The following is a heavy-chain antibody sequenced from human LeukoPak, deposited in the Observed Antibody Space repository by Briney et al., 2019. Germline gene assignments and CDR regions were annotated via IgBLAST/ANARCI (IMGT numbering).Heavy chain of an antibody. D-gene: IGHD3-22*01. CDR2: IYTSGST. V-gene: IGHV4-61*02. CDR3: ARRSPESYYDDDAFDI. Sequence: PSQTLSLTCTVSGGSISSGSYYWSWIRQPAGKGLEWIGRIYTSGSTNYNPPLKSRVTISVDTSKNQFSLKLSSVTAADTAVYYCARRSPESYYDDDAFDIWGQGTMVTVSS. J-gene: IGHJ3*02. CDR1: GGSISSGSYY.